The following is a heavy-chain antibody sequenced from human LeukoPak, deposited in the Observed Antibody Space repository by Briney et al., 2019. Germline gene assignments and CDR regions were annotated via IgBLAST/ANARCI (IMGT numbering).Heavy chain of an antibody. CDR3: ARGYSSRLYNWLDP. Sequence: PGGSLRLSCAASGFTFSSYWMHWVRQAPGKGLVWVSRISYDGGDPSYADSVKARFTISRDNAKNTLYLQMNSLTAEDTAVYYCARGYSSRLYNWLDPWGQGTLVTVSS. CDR2: ISYDGGDP. CDR1: GFTFSSYW. V-gene: IGHV3-74*01. J-gene: IGHJ5*02. D-gene: IGHD6-13*01.